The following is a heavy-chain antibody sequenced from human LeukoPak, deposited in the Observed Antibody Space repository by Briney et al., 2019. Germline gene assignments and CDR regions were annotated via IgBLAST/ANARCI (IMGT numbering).Heavy chain of an antibody. CDR2: IKGDESAR. CDR3: ARDVGGSLDS. CDR1: GFTFSTYW. J-gene: IGHJ4*02. D-gene: IGHD1-26*01. Sequence: GGSLRLSCAASGFTFSTYWMAWVRQAPGKGLEWVANIKGDESARHQADSVKGRFTISRDNAQNSVYLQMSSLRGEDTAVYYCARDVGGSLDSWGQGTLVTVSS. V-gene: IGHV3-7*01.